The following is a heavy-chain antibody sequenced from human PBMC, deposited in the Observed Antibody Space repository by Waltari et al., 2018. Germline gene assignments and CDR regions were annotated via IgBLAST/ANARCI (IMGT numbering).Heavy chain of an antibody. CDR3: ARVEAPYYYGSGSYYNQFDY. D-gene: IGHD3-10*01. V-gene: IGHV3-48*03. CDR2: ISSSGSTI. CDR1: GFTFSSYE. Sequence: EVQLVESVGGLVQPGGSLRLSCAASGFTFSSYEMNWVRQAPGKGLEWVSYISSSGSTIYYADSVKGRFTISRDNAKNSLYLQMNSLRAEDTAVYYCARVEAPYYYGSGSYYNQFDYWGQGTLVTVSS. J-gene: IGHJ4*02.